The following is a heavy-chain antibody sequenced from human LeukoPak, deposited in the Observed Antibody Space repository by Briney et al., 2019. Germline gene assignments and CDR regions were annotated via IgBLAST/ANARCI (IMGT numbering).Heavy chain of an antibody. CDR3: ARLTKNDSGSFRFGKKKRGYMDV. Sequence: SETLSLTCAVYGGSFSGYYWSWIRQPPGKGLEWIGEINHSGSTNYNPTLKSRVTISVDTSKNQFSLKLSSVTAADTAVYYCARLTKNDSGSFRFGKKKRGYMDVWGKGTTVTISS. CDR2: INHSGST. J-gene: IGHJ6*03. CDR1: GGSFSGYY. V-gene: IGHV4-34*01. D-gene: IGHD3-10*01.